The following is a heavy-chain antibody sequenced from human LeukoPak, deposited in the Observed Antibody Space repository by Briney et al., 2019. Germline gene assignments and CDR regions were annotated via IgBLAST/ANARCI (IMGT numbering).Heavy chain of an antibody. CDR3: ARRSSWFSLNY. Sequence: ASVKVSCKASGYTFTSYYIHWVRQAPGQGLEWMGVIIPSGGDTTYAQKFQGRVTMTRDTSTSTDYLELSSLRSDDTAVYFCARRSSWFSLNYWGQGTLVTVSS. D-gene: IGHD6-13*01. CDR2: IIPSGGDT. CDR1: GYTFTSYY. J-gene: IGHJ4*02. V-gene: IGHV1-46*01.